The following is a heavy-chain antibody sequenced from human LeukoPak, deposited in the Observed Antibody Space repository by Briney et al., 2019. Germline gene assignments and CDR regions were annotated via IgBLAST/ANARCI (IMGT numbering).Heavy chain of an antibody. J-gene: IGHJ3*02. D-gene: IGHD2-15*01. CDR1: GFTFSNYG. V-gene: IGHV3-30*18. CDR2: ISYDGSVE. Sequence: PGGSLRLSCGVSGFTFSNYGMHWVRQAPGKGLEWVAGISYDGSVEYYAGSVKGRFTISRDNSKNTLYLPMNRLRAEDTAVYYCAKGVSYCSGGSCHSSGAFDIWGQGTMVTVSS. CDR3: AKGVSYCSGGSCHSSGAFDI.